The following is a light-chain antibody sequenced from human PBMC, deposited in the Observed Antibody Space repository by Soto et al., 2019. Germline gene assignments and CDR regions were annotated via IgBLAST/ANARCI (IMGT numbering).Light chain of an antibody. Sequence: IQLTQSPSSLSASVGDRVTITCRASQGISSYLAWYQQKTGKAPKLLIYAASTLQSGVPSRFSGSGSGTDFTLTISSLRPEDFATYYCQQLNSYPYTFGQGTKLEIK. CDR2: AAS. CDR3: QQLNSYPYT. J-gene: IGKJ2*01. CDR1: QGISSY. V-gene: IGKV1-9*01.